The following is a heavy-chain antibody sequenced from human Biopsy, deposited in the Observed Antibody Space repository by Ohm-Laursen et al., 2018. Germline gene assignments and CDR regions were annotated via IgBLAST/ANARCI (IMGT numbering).Heavy chain of an antibody. CDR3: ARDPLNGHKHFDY. Sequence: ESSVKVSCKASSYTFTDYNIHWMRQALGQGLEWLGYINCKTGATNYAQKFQGTVTMTRDTSISTAYLALGSLRSADTAIYYCARDPLNGHKHFDYWGQGSLVTVSS. CDR2: INCKTGAT. CDR1: SYTFTDYN. J-gene: IGHJ4*02. V-gene: IGHV1-2*02. D-gene: IGHD2-8*01.